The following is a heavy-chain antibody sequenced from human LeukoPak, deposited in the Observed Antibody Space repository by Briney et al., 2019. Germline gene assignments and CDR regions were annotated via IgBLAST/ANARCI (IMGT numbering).Heavy chain of an antibody. CDR2: IYYSGST. CDR3: ARGLYYYDSSGYFDY. D-gene: IGHD3-22*01. J-gene: IGHJ4*02. Sequence: SETLSLTCTVSGGSISSYYWGWIRQPPGKGLEWIGSIYYSGSTYYNPSLKSRVTISVDTSKNQFSLKLSSVTAADTAVYYCARGLYYYDSSGYFDYWGQGTLVTVSS. V-gene: IGHV4-39*01. CDR1: GGSISSYY.